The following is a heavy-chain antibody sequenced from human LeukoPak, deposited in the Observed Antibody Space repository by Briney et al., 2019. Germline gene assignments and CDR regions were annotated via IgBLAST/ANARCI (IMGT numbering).Heavy chain of an antibody. D-gene: IGHD1-1*01. J-gene: IGHJ4*02. Sequence: SGGSLRLSCAASGFTFSSYAMSWVRQAPGKGLEWVSAISGSGGSTYYADSVKGRFTISRDNSKNTLYLQMNSLRAEDTAVYYCAKEVWSPTGTRANFDYWGQGTLVTVSS. CDR2: ISGSGGST. CDR3: AKEVWSPTGTRANFDY. V-gene: IGHV3-23*01. CDR1: GFTFSSYA.